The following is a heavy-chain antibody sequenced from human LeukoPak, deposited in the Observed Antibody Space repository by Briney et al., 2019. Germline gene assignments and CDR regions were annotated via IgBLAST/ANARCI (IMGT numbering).Heavy chain of an antibody. CDR2: ISGSGGST. CDR1: GFTFSSYA. D-gene: IGHD3-22*01. V-gene: IGHV3-23*01. J-gene: IGHJ4*02. Sequence: GGSLRLSCAASGFTFSSYAMSWVRQAPGKGLEWVSAISGSGGSTYYADSVKGRFTISRDNSKDTLYLQMNSLRAEDTAVYYCAKEGSGYYDSSGYYPRDYWGQGTLVTVSS. CDR3: AKEGSGYYDSSGYYPRDY.